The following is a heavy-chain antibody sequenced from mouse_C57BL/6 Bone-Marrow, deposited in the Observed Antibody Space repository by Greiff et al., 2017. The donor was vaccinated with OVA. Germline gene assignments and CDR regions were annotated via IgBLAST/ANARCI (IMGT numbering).Heavy chain of an antibody. D-gene: IGHD2-3*01. CDR3: ARRGYDGYMRGNYAMDY. Sequence: VQLVESGPGLVQPSQSLSITCTVSGFSLTSYGVHWVRQSPGKGLEWLGVIWSGGSTDYNAAFISRLSISKDNSKSQVFFKMNSLQADDTAIYYCARRGYDGYMRGNYAMDYWGQGTSVTVSS. CDR1: GFSLTSYG. J-gene: IGHJ4*01. V-gene: IGHV2-2*01. CDR2: IWSGGST.